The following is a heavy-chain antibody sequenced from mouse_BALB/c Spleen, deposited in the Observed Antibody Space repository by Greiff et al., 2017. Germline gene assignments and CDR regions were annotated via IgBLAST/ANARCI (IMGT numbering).Heavy chain of an antibody. CDR2: IYPGGGYT. D-gene: IGHD6-1*01. V-gene: IGHV1-63*02. J-gene: IGHJ4*01. CDR3: ARRGASPFYAMDY. CDR1: GYTFTNYW. Sequence: QVQLKESGAELVRPGTSVKISCKASGYTFTNYWLGWVKQRPGHGLEWIGDIYPGGGYTNYNEKFKGKATLTADTSSSTAYMQLSSLTSEDSAVYFCARRGASPFYAMDYWGQGTSVTVSS.